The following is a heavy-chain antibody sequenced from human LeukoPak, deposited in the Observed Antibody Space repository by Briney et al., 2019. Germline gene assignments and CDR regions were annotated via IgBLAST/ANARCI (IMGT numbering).Heavy chain of an antibody. CDR3: AREGGITMVRGVIITLPPDY. V-gene: IGHV1-8*01. J-gene: IGHJ4*02. Sequence: ASVKVSCKAPGYTFTSYDINWVRQATGQGLEWMGWMNPNSGNTGYAQKFQGRVTMTRNTSISTAYMELSSLRSEDTAVYYCAREGGITMVRGVIITLPPDYWGQGTLVTVSS. CDR1: GYTFTSYD. CDR2: MNPNSGNT. D-gene: IGHD3-10*01.